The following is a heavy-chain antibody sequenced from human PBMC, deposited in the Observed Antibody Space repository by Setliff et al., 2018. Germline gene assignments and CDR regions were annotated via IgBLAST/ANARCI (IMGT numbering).Heavy chain of an antibody. J-gene: IGHJ4*02. CDR1: GGSISSHY. CDR3: ARGKGGRQPLWY. V-gene: IGHV4-59*11. D-gene: IGHD2-21*01. Sequence: PSETLSLTCTVSGGSISSHYWSWIRQPPGKGLEWIGSIYYSGSTNYNPSLKSRVTISVDTSKNQFSLKLSSVTAADTAVYYCARGKGGRQPLWYWGQGTLVTVSS. CDR2: IYYSGST.